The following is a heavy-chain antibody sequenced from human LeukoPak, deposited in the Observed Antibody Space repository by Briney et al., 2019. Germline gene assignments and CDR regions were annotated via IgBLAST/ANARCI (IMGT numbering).Heavy chain of an antibody. V-gene: IGHV1-2*06. D-gene: IGHD3-16*01. CDR3: AKRLGKSGGYFDY. J-gene: IGHJ4*02. CDR1: GYTFTGYY. CDR2: INPNNDGT. Sequence: ASVKVSCKASGYTFTGYYMHWVRQAPGQGLEWMGRINPNNDGTYYTQKFQGRVTITRDTSINTAYMELSRLTFDDTAVYYCAKRLGKSGGYFDYWGQGTLVTVSS.